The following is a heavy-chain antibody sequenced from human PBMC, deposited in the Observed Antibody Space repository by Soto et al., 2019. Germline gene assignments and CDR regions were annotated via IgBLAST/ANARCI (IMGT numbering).Heavy chain of an antibody. V-gene: IGHV3-33*06. J-gene: IGHJ4*02. CDR1: GVTFSSHG. Sequence: AGGSLRHSCAAFGVTFSSHGMHWVRQATGKGLEWVAVIWYDGNNKYYADSVKGRFTVSRDNSKNTVYLEMNSLRAEDTAVYYCAKGEYFDYVLSFDSWGQGTLVTVSS. CDR2: IWYDGNNK. D-gene: IGHD3-9*01. CDR3: AKGEYFDYVLSFDS.